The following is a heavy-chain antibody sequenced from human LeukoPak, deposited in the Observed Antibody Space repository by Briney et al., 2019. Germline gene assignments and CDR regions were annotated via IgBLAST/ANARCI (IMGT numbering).Heavy chain of an antibody. D-gene: IGHD4-17*01. J-gene: IGHJ4*02. V-gene: IGHV4-39*01. CDR3: ARSTVTTWVGDFDY. Sequence: SETLSLTCTVSGGSVSSSSYYWGWIRQPPGKGLEWIGSIFYSGNTYYNPSLESRVTISVDTSKNQFSLQLSSVTAADTAAYYCARSTVTTWVGDFDYWGQGTLVTVSS. CDR1: GGSVSSSSYY. CDR2: IFYSGNT.